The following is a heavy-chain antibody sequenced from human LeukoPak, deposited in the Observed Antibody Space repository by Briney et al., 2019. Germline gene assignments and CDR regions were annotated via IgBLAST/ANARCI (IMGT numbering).Heavy chain of an antibody. J-gene: IGHJ4*02. Sequence: GGSLRLSCAASGFTFSSYDLHWVRQAPGKGLEWVAVTSYDRTNEYYADSVKGRFTISRDNSKNTLYLQMNSLRTEDTAVYYCARSSWAFDYWGQGTLATVSS. CDR3: ARSSWAFDY. CDR1: GFTFSSYD. V-gene: IGHV3-30*03. CDR2: TSYDRTNE. D-gene: IGHD2-2*01.